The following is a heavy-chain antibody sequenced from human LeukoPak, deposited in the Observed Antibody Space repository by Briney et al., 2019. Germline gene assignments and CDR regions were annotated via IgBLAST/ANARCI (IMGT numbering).Heavy chain of an antibody. CDR1: GFTFSSYV. Sequence: GGSLRLSCAASGFTFSSYVMHWVRQAPGKGLEWVAVIWYDGSNKYYADSVKGRFTISRDNSRNTLYLQMNSLRAEDTAVYFCAKRGVVIRVILVGFHKEAYYFDSWGRGALVTVSS. V-gene: IGHV3-33*06. D-gene: IGHD3-22*01. CDR2: IWYDGSNK. CDR3: AKRGVVIRVILVGFHKEAYYFDS. J-gene: IGHJ4*02.